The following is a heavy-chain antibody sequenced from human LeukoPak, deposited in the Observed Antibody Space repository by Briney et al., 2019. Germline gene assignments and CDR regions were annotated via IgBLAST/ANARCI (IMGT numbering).Heavy chain of an antibody. CDR2: TNPNSGGT. Sequence: ASVKVSCKASGYTFTGYYMHWVRQAPGQGLEWMGRTNPNSGGTNYAQKFQGRVTMTRDTSISTAYMDLSRLRSDDTAVYYCARDGGDNWFDPWGQGTLVTVSS. CDR1: GYTFTGYY. D-gene: IGHD3-16*01. CDR3: ARDGGDNWFDP. J-gene: IGHJ5*02. V-gene: IGHV1-2*06.